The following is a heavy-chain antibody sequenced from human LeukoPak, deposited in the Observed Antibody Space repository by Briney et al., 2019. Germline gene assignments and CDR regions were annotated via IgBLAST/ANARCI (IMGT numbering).Heavy chain of an antibody. J-gene: IGHJ6*03. D-gene: IGHD5-18*01. V-gene: IGHV3-30*02. CDR3: ARAYSYGPQDIYYYYYMDV. Sequence: GGSLRLSCAASGFTFSSYGMHWVRQAPGKGLEWVAFIRYDGSNKYYADSVKGRFTISRDNSKNTLYLQMNSLRAEDTAVYYCARAYSYGPQDIYYYYYMDVWGKGTTVTVSS. CDR2: IRYDGSNK. CDR1: GFTFSSYG.